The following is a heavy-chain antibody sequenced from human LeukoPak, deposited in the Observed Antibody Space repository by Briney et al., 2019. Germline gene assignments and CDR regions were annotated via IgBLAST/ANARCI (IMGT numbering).Heavy chain of an antibody. J-gene: IGHJ6*04. V-gene: IGHV4-28*01. CDR3: ARNAPGYSSGWPVPPYYHGMDV. CDR1: GYSISSSNW. CDR2: IYYSGST. D-gene: IGHD6-19*01. Sequence: PSDTLSLTCAVSGYSISSSNWWGLSRQPPGKGLELIGYIYYSGSTYYNPSLKSRVPMSVDTSKNQFSLNLSSVTAVDTAVYYCARNAPGYSSGWPVPPYYHGMDVWGKGTTVTVSS.